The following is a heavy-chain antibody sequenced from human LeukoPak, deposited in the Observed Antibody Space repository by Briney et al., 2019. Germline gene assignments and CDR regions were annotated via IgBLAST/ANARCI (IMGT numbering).Heavy chain of an antibody. V-gene: IGHV3-23*01. CDR1: EFTFSNYV. J-gene: IGHJ5*02. CDR3: AKGLARGFDP. CDR2: ISGSGGTT. Sequence: GGSLRLSCAASEFTFSNYVMSWVRQAPGKGLEWVAGISGSGGTTYYADSVKGRFTISRDNSKNTLYLQMNNLRAEDTAVYYCAKGLARGFDPWAREPWSPSPQ.